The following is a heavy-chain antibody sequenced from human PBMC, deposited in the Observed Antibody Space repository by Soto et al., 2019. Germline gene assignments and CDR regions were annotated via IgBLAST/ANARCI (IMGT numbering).Heavy chain of an antibody. CDR1: GGSISSGGYY. CDR2: IYYSGST. V-gene: IGHV4-31*03. CDR3: ARAGYYDSSGYYPGPDDFDI. D-gene: IGHD3-22*01. J-gene: IGHJ3*02. Sequence: SETLSLTCTVSGGSISSGGYYWSWIRQHPGKGLEWIGYIYYSGSTYYNPSLKSRVTISVDTSKNQFSLKLSSVTAEDTAVYYCARAGYYDSSGYYPGPDDFDIWGQGTMVTVSS.